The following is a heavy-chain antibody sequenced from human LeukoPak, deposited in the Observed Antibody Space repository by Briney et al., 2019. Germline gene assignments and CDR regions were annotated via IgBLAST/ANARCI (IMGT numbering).Heavy chain of an antibody. CDR1: GFTFSSYG. Sequence: PGRSLRLSCAASGFTFSSYGMHWVRQAPGKGLEWVAVISYDGSNKYYADSVKGRFTISRDNSKNTLYLQMNSLRAEDTAVYYCAKDRNYDILTGIFDYWGQGTLVTVSS. CDR2: ISYDGSNK. V-gene: IGHV3-30*18. CDR3: AKDRNYDILTGIFDY. J-gene: IGHJ4*02. D-gene: IGHD3-9*01.